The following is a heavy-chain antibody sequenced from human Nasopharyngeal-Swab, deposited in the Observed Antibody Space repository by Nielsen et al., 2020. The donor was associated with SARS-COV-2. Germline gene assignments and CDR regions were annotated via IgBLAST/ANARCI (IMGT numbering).Heavy chain of an antibody. CDR3: AAAPSGDYGGY. CDR1: GFTFSNYG. CDR2: IWYDGSNK. V-gene: IGHV3-33*01. J-gene: IGHJ4*02. Sequence: GESLKISCAASGFTFSNYGMHWVRQAPGKGLEWVAVIWYDGSNKYYADSVKGRFTISRDNSKNTVYLQMSSLRGEDTAVYYCAAAPSGDYGGYWGQGTLATVSS. D-gene: IGHD4-23*01.